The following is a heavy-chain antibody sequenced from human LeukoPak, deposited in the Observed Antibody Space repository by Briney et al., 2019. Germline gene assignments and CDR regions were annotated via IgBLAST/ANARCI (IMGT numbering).Heavy chain of an antibody. CDR2: INPNSGAT. CDR1: GYTFTDYY. CDR3: ARGSAVSCSSTSCHAPLDY. D-gene: IGHD2-2*01. Sequence: ASVKVSCTASGYTFTDYYIIWMRQAPGRGLEYMGWINPNSGATRNGQNFQGRITMTRDTSVSTAYMDLGTLSSDDAAIYFCARGSAVSCSSTSCHAPLDYWGQGTLVTVSS. V-gene: IGHV1-2*02. J-gene: IGHJ4*02.